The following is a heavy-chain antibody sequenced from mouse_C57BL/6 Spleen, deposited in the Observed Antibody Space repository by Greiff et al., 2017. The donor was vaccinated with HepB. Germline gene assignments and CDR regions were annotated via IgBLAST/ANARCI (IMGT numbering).Heavy chain of an antibody. CDR2: IYPGDGDT. Sequence: VQRVESGPELVKPGASVKISCKASGYAFSSSWMNWVKQRPGKGLEWIGRIYPGDGDTNYNGKFKGKATLTADKSSSTAYMQLSSLTSEDSAVYFCARRTVCDYWGQGTTLTVSS. V-gene: IGHV1-82*01. J-gene: IGHJ2*01. CDR3: ARRTVCDY. D-gene: IGHD1-1*01. CDR1: GYAFSSSW.